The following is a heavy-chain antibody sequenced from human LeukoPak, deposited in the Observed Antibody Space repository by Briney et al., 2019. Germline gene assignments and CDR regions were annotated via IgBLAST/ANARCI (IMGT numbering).Heavy chain of an antibody. CDR3: AKGYGSGSVFDY. Sequence: GVSLRLSCAASGFTFSSYAMYWFRQAPGKGLEWVSSISGSGGTTHYADSVKGRFTISRDNSKNTLYLQMNSLSAEDTAVYYCAKGYGSGSVFDYWGQGTLVTVSS. CDR2: ISGSGGTT. J-gene: IGHJ4*02. CDR1: GFTFSSYA. V-gene: IGHV3-23*01. D-gene: IGHD3-10*01.